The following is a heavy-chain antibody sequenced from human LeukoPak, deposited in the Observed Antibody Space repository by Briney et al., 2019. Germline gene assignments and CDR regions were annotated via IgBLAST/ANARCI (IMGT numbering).Heavy chain of an antibody. J-gene: IGHJ6*02. Sequence: SETLSLTCAVSGGSIKSNNWWTWVRPPPGKGLEWIGEIVHSGSTNYNPSLKNRVTMSVDKSKNQFSLKLSSVTAADTAVYYCARGYGSHMDVWGQGTTVTVSS. CDR1: GGSIKSNNW. CDR2: IVHSGST. V-gene: IGHV4-4*02. CDR3: ARGYGSHMDV. D-gene: IGHD3-10*01.